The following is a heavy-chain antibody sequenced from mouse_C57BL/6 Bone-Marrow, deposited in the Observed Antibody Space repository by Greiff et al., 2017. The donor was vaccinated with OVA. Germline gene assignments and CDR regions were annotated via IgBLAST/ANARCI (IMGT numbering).Heavy chain of an antibody. CDR1: GFTFSSYA. CDR3: ARDALLTTVVAHYAMDY. Sequence: EVMLVESGGGLVKPGGSLKLSCAASGFTFSSYAMSWVRQTPEKRLEWVATISDGGSYTYYPDNVKGRFTISRDNAKNNLYLQMSHLKSEDTAMYYCARDALLTTVVAHYAMDYWGQGTSVTVSS. CDR2: ISDGGSYT. J-gene: IGHJ4*01. V-gene: IGHV5-4*01. D-gene: IGHD1-1*01.